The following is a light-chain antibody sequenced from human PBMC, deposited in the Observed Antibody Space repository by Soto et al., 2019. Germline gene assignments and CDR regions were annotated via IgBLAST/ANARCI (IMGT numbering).Light chain of an antibody. CDR3: SSYSTSSSVGV. V-gene: IGLV2-14*01. CDR2: DVT. J-gene: IGLJ3*02. CDR1: SSDVGGYSH. Sequence: QSALTQPASVSGSPGQSIIISCTGSSSDVGGYSHVSWYQHHPGKAPKLIIYDVTDRPSGVSNRFSGSKSGNTASLTISGLRAEDEADYYCSSYSTSSSVGVFGGGTQLTVL.